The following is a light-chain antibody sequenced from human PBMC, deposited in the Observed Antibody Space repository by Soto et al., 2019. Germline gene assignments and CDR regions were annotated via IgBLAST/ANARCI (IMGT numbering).Light chain of an antibody. CDR2: GAS. J-gene: IGKJ4*01. V-gene: IGKV3-20*01. CDR3: QQYGSSPLT. Sequence: PGERVTLSCRASQSVSSSYLAWYQQKPGQAPRLLIYGASSRATGIPDRFSGSGSGTDFTLTISRLEPEDFAVYYCQQYGSSPLTLGGGTKVDIK. CDR1: QSVSSSY.